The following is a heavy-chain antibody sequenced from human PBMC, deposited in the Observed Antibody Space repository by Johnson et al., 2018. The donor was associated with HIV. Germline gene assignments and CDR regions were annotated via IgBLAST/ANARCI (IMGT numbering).Heavy chain of an antibody. CDR2: IKSKTAGGTT. J-gene: IGHJ3*01. CDR3: TSDLGDFNV. Sequence: VQLVESGGGIVRPGGSLRLSCVASGFTFDDYGLTWVRQTPVKGLEWVGRIKSKTAGGTTDYATRVKGRFTISRDDSRDTLYLQMNSLKTEDAAIYYCTSDLGDFNVWGQGTVVTVSS. D-gene: IGHD1-26*01. CDR1: GFTFDDYG. V-gene: IGHV3-15*01.